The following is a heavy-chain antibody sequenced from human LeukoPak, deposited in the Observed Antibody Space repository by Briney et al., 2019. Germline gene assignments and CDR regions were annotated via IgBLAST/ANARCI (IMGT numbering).Heavy chain of an antibody. V-gene: IGHV1-69*02. CDR2: IIPILGIA. Sequence: GSSVKVCCKASGGTFSSYTISWVRQAPGQGLEWMGRIIPILGIANYAQKFQGRVTITADKSTSTAYMELSSLRSEDTAVYYCARSDSASNGIDYWGQGTLVTLSS. CDR3: ARSDSASNGIDY. D-gene: IGHD4-11*01. CDR1: GGTFSSYT. J-gene: IGHJ4*02.